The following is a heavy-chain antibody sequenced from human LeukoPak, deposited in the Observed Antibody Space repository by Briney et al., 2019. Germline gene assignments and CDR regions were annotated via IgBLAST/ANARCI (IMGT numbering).Heavy chain of an antibody. CDR2: ISSNGGST. CDR1: GFTFSSYA. J-gene: IGHJ4*02. CDR3: AKDPHLGYFDY. Sequence: GGSLRLSCAASGFTFSSYAMHWVRQAPGKGLEYVSAISSNGGSTYYANSVKGRFTISRDNSKNTLYLQMNSLRAEDTAVYYCAKDPHLGYFDYWGQGTLVTVSS. D-gene: IGHD3-16*01. V-gene: IGHV3-64*01.